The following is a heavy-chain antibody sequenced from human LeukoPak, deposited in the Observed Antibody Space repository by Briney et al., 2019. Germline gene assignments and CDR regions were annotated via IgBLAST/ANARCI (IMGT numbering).Heavy chain of an antibody. CDR1: GGSFSAYY. V-gene: IGHV4-34*01. D-gene: IGHD5-12*01. CDR2: ITHSGRT. Sequence: KPSETLSLTCAVYGGSFSAYYWSWVRQSPGEGLEWIGEITHSGRTNYNPSLKSRVTISVDTSKNHFSLKLSSVTAADTAVYYCARKSGYARDYWGQGNLVTVSS. CDR3: ARKSGYARDY. J-gene: IGHJ4*02.